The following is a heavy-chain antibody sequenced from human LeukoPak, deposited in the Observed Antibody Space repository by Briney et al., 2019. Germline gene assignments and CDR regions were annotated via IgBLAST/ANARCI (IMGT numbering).Heavy chain of an antibody. V-gene: IGHV5-51*01. CDR2: IYPGDSDT. J-gene: IGHJ4*02. Sequence: GESLKISCKGSGYRFTNYWIGWVRQMPGKGLEWMGIIYPGDSDTRYSPCFQGQVTISADKSISTAYLQWSSLKASDTAMYYCAGSIEAPGFPFDYWGQGTLVTVSS. CDR3: AGSIEAPGFPFDY. CDR1: GYRFTNYW. D-gene: IGHD3-10*01.